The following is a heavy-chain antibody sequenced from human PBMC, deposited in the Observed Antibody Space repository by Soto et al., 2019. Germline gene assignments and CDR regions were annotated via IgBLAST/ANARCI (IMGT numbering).Heavy chain of an antibody. CDR3: AKDLRLNDMGAHGMDV. CDR2: ISGMGRST. J-gene: IGHJ6*02. V-gene: IGHV3-23*01. D-gene: IGHD3-9*01. Sequence: PGGSLRLSCAASGFTFSSYAMSWVRQAPGEGLEWVSAISGMGRSTYYAYSVKGRFTISRDHSKNTLYLQKNSLRAEDTAAYYCAKDLRLNDMGAHGMDVWRQGTTGTVSS. CDR1: GFTFSSYA.